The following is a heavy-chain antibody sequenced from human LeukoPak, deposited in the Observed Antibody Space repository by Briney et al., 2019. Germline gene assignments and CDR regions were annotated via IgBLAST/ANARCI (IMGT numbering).Heavy chain of an antibody. D-gene: IGHD2-21*01. CDR3: TKAGLRGDDSHAKLSDY. V-gene: IGHV3-23*01. CDR2: ISDSGYYT. CDR1: GFTFSSYA. J-gene: IGHJ4*02. Sequence: GSSLRLSCAASGFTFSSYAMSWVRRAPGKGLEWVSTISDSGYYTYYADSVKGRFTISRDNSKNTLHLQMNSLRGEDTAVYYCTKAGLRGDDSHAKLSDYWGQGTLVTVSS.